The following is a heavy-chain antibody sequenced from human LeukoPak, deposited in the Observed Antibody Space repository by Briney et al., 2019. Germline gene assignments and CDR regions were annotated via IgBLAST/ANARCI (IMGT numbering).Heavy chain of an antibody. CDR2: IYYSGST. V-gene: IGHV4-59*01. CDR1: GGSITNYY. J-gene: IGHJ4*02. Sequence: SETLSLTCTVSGGSITNYYWSWIRQPPGKGLAWIGYIYYSGSTHYNPSLQSRVTISLDTSKNQFSLKLTSVTAADTAVYFCARASTIGDYLDYWGQGTLVTVSS. D-gene: IGHD5/OR15-5a*01. CDR3: ARASTIGDYLDY.